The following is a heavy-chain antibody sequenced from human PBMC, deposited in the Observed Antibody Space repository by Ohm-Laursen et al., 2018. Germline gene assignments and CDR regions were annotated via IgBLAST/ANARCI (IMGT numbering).Heavy chain of an antibody. CDR2: IYYSGST. Sequence: SDTLSLTCTVSGGSISSSSYYWGWIRQPPGKGLEWIGSIYYSGSTYYNPSLKSRVTISVDTSKNQFSLKLSSVTAADTAVYYCARLEPLRYYGSGRPIDYWGQGTLVTVSS. CDR1: GGSISSSSYY. J-gene: IGHJ4*02. CDR3: ARLEPLRYYGSGRPIDY. V-gene: IGHV4-39*01. D-gene: IGHD3-10*01.